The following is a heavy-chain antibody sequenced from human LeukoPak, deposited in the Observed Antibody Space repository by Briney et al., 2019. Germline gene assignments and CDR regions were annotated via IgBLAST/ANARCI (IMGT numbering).Heavy chain of an antibody. D-gene: IGHD3-10*01. Sequence: SETLSLTCAVYGGSFSGYYWSWIRQPPGKGLEWIGEINHSGSTNYNPSLKSRVTTSVDTSKNQFSLKLSSVTAADTAVYYCARVASRGAFDIWGQGTMVTVSS. CDR1: GGSFSGYY. V-gene: IGHV4-34*01. J-gene: IGHJ3*02. CDR3: ARVASRGAFDI. CDR2: INHSGST.